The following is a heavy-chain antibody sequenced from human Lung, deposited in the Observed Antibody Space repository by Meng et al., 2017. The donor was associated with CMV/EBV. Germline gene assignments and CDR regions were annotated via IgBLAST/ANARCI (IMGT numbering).Heavy chain of an antibody. D-gene: IGHD2-8*01. V-gene: IGHV3-7*01. J-gene: IGHJ6*02. CDR2: IKQDGSDK. Sequence: GGSXRLXCAASGFTFSGYWMNWVRQTPGKGLEWVANIKQDGSDKYYADSVKGRFTISRDNAENSLYLQMNSLRAEDTAIYYCARGGPCSNGVCSDYGMDVWXQGTXVTVSS. CDR1: GFTFSGYW. CDR3: ARGGPCSNGVCSDYGMDV.